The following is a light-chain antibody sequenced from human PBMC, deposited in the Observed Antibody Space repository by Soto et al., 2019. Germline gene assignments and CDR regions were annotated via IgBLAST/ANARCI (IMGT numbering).Light chain of an antibody. V-gene: IGKV1-5*01. CDR1: ESVHKW. CDR3: QQYHGSSLT. CDR2: DAS. J-gene: IGKJ1*01. Sequence: DIQMTQSPPALSASVGDRVTITCRASESVHKWLAWYQQKAGKAPKVLIYDASTLETGVPSRFSGSGSGTEFAVTISSLQPNDSATYFCQQYHGSSLTFAQGTKVEI.